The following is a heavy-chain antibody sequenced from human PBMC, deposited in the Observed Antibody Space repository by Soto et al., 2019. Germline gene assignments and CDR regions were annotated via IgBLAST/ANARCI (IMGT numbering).Heavy chain of an antibody. CDR2: IWYDGSNK. CDR1: GFTFSSYG. V-gene: IGHV3-33*01. CDR3: ARDGYCSGGICYPVPVFDY. Sequence: QVQLVESGGGVVQPGRSLRLSCAASGFTFSSYGMHWVRQAPGKGLEWVAVIWYDGSNKYYADSVKGRFTISRDNSKNTLYLQMNSLRAEDTAVYYCARDGYCSGGICYPVPVFDYWGQGTLVTVSS. D-gene: IGHD2-15*01. J-gene: IGHJ4*02.